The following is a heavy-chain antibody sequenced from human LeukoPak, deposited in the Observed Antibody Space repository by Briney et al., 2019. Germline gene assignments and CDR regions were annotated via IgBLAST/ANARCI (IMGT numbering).Heavy chain of an antibody. D-gene: IGHD2-15*01. CDR1: GGSFSGYY. V-gene: IGHV4-34*01. CDR3: ARGGGNFDY. Sequence: SETLSLTCAVYGGSFSGYYWSWIRQPPGKGLEWIGEINHSGSTNYNPSLKSRVTISVDTSKNQFSPKLSSVTAEDTAVYYCARGGGNFDYWGQGTLVTVSS. CDR2: INHSGST. J-gene: IGHJ4*02.